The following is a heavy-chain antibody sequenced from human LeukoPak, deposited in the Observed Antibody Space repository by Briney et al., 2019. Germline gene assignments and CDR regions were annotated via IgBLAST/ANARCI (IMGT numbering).Heavy chain of an antibody. Sequence: GGSLRLSCAASGFTFSTYAMSWVRQAPGKGLEWVSGITGNGGTTHHADSVKGRFTISRDNAKNTVYLQLNSLRDEDTAVYYRARGNSGYGNFDNWGQGTLVTVSS. CDR3: ARGNSGYGNFDN. D-gene: IGHD5-12*01. V-gene: IGHV3-23*01. J-gene: IGHJ4*02. CDR2: ITGNGGTT. CDR1: GFTFSTYA.